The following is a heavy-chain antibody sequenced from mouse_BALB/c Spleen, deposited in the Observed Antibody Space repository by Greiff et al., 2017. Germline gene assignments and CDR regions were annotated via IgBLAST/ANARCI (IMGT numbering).Heavy chain of an antibody. CDR1: GYTFTSYT. CDR2: IDPSSGYT. CDR3: ARWGNYAMDY. Sequence: QVQLKESAAGLARPGASVKMSCKASGYTFTSYTMHWVKQRPGQGLEWIGYIDPSSGYTEYNQKFKDKTTLTADKSSSTAYMQLSSLTSEDSAVYYCARWGNYAMDYWGQGTSVTVSS. J-gene: IGHJ4*01. V-gene: IGHV1-4*02.